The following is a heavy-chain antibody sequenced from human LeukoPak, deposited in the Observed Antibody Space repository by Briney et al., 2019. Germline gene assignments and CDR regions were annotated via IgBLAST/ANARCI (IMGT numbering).Heavy chain of an antibody. J-gene: IGHJ4*02. D-gene: IGHD3-10*01. V-gene: IGHV3-23*01. CDR1: GFTFSSYA. CDR3: APYEGIGAR. Sequence: GGSLRLSCAASGFTFSSYAMSWVRQAPGKGLEWVSAISGRSGDTYYAASVKGRFTISGDNSKNTLYLQMNTLRAEDTAVYYCAPYEGIGARGGQGTLVTVSS. CDR2: ISGRSGDT.